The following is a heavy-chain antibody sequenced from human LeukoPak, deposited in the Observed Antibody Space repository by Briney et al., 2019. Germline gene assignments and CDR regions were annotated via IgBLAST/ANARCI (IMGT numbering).Heavy chain of an antibody. CDR1: GFTFDDYG. D-gene: IGHD3-3*01. Sequence: GGSLRLSCAASGFTFDDYGMSWVRQAPGKGLEWVSSISSSSSYIYYADSVKGRFTISRDNAKNSLYLQMNSLRAEDTAVYYCARGLRTRQYYDFWSGFGNWNYLDYWGQGTLVTVSS. J-gene: IGHJ4*02. CDR3: ARGLRTRQYYDFWSGFGNWNYLDY. CDR2: ISSSSSYI. V-gene: IGHV3-21*01.